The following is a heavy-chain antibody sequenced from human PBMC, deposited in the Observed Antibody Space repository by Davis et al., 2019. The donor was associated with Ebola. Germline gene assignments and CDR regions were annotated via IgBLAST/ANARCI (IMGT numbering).Heavy chain of an antibody. CDR2: ISGSGGST. Sequence: GGSLRLSCTDSVITFSSYAMTWVRQAPGKGLEWVSAISGSGGSTYYADSVKGRFTISRDNSKKTLYLQMNSLRAEDTAVYYCAKEIIAVAISRPFQHWGQGTLVTVSS. V-gene: IGHV3-23*01. CDR1: VITFSSYA. D-gene: IGHD6-19*01. J-gene: IGHJ1*01. CDR3: AKEIIAVAISRPFQH.